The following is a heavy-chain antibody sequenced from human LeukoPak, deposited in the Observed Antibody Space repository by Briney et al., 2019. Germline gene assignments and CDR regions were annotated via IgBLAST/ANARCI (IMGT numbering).Heavy chain of an antibody. CDR2: FYHSGST. CDR3: ARHIEPYYYYGMDV. CDR1: GYSISSGYY. V-gene: IGHV4-38-2*01. J-gene: IGHJ6*02. Sequence: PSETLSLTCAVSGYSISSGYYWGWIRQPPGKGLEWIGSFYHSGSTFYNPSLKSRVTISVDTSKNQFSLELSSVTAADTAVYYCARHIEPYYYYGMDVWGQGTTGTVSS. D-gene: IGHD1-14*01.